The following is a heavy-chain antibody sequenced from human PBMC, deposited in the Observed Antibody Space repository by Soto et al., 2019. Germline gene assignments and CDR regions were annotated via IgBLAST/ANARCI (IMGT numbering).Heavy chain of an antibody. Sequence: SETLSLTCAVYGGSFSGYYWSWIRQPPGKGLEWIGEINHSGSTNYNPSLKSRVTISVDTSKNQFSLKLSSVTAADTAVYYCARAFERSGRGGLDYWGQGTLVTVSS. CDR2: INHSGST. D-gene: IGHD3-22*01. CDR3: ARAFERSGRGGLDY. V-gene: IGHV4-34*01. J-gene: IGHJ4*02. CDR1: GGSFSGYY.